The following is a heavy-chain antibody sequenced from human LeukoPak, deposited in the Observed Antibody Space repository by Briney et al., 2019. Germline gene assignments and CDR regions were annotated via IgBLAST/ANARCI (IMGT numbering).Heavy chain of an antibody. V-gene: IGHV4-4*07. CDR2: IYTSGST. CDR1: GGSISSYY. Sequence: SETLSLTCTVSGGSISSYYRSWIRQPAGKGLEWIGRIYTSGSTNYNPSLKSRVTMSVDTSKNQFSLKLSSVTAADTAVYYCARGGDYYGSGVAHKSNWFDPWGQGTLVTVSS. D-gene: IGHD3-10*01. CDR3: ARGGDYYGSGVAHKSNWFDP. J-gene: IGHJ5*02.